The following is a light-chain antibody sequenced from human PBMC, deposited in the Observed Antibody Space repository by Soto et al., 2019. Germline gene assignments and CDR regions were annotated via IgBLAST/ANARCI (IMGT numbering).Light chain of an antibody. Sequence: DIQMTQSPSTLSASVGDRVTITCRASQSISDWLAWYQQIPGRAPKLLIYDASTLQSGVPSRFSGSGSGTEFILTISSLQPDDSATYYCQEYKSVTFGQGTKPQIK. CDR1: QSISDW. J-gene: IGKJ2*01. CDR3: QEYKSVT. V-gene: IGKV1-5*01. CDR2: DAS.